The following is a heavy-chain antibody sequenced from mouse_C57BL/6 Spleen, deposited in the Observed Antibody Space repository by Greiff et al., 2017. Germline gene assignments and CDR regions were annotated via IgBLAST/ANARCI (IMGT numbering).Heavy chain of an antibody. Sequence: VQLQQPGAELVKPGASVKVSCKASGYTFTSYWMHWVKQRPGQGLEWIGSIHPSDSDTNYNQKFKGKATLTVDKSSSTAYMQLSSLTSEDSAVYYCAMSTTVEDYAMDYWGQGTSVTVSS. J-gene: IGHJ4*01. V-gene: IGHV1-74*01. D-gene: IGHD1-1*01. CDR2: IHPSDSDT. CDR1: GYTFTSYW. CDR3: AMSTTVEDYAMDY.